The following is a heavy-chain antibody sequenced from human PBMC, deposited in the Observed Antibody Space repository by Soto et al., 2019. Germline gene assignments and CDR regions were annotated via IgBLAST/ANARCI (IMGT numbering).Heavy chain of an antibody. CDR2: IFSAGMT. J-gene: IGHJ4*02. CDR1: GFTFKGNY. D-gene: IGHD3-16*01. CDR3: AGAYTYNYAFDY. V-gene: IGHV3-53*01. Sequence: GSLKLSCAPSGFTFKGNYVGSARQASGKGMEWVSIIFSAGMTYYTDSVKGRFTISKDISTNTLSLQMNSLRADDTAVYFCAGAYTYNYAFDYWGLGTPVTVSS.